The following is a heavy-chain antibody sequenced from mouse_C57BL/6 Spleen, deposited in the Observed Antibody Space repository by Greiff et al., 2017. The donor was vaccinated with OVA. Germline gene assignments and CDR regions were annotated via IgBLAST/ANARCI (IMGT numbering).Heavy chain of an antibody. D-gene: IGHD1-1*01. CDR3: ARDGPYYYGSSPYY. CDR1: GYSITSGYY. J-gene: IGHJ2*01. V-gene: IGHV3-6*01. CDR2: ISYDGSN. Sequence: EVQLQESGPGLVKPSQSLSLTCSVTGYSITSGYYWNWIRQFPGNKLEWMGYISYDGSNNYNPSLKNRISITRDTSKNQFFLKLNSVTTEDTATYYCARDGPYYYGSSPYYWGQGTTLTVSS.